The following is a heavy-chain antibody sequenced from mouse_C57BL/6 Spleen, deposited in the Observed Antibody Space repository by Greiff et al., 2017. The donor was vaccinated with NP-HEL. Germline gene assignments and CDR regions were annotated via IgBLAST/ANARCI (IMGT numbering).Heavy chain of an antibody. Sequence: QQSGAELVKPGASVKLSCKASGYTFTSYWMHWVKQRPGRGLEWIGRIDPNSGGTKYNEKFKSKATLTVDKPSSTAYMQLSSLTSEDSAVYYCARSLIYYYGSSYYFDYWGQGTTLTVSS. CDR1: GYTFTSYW. CDR2: IDPNSGGT. J-gene: IGHJ2*01. CDR3: ARSLIYYYGSSYYFDY. D-gene: IGHD1-1*01. V-gene: IGHV1-72*01.